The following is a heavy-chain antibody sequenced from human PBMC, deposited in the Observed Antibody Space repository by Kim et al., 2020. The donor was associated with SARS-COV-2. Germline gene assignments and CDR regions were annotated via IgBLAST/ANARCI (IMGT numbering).Heavy chain of an antibody. CDR1: GFTFSSYG. CDR2: ISYDGSNK. D-gene: IGHD3-10*01. Sequence: GGSLRLSCAASGFTFSSYGMHWVRQAPGKGLEWVAVISYDGSNKYYADSVKGRFTISRDNSKNTLYLQMNSLRAEDTAVYYCAKVPGYGSGSYFDYWGQGPLVTVSS. CDR3: AKVPGYGSGSYFDY. V-gene: IGHV3-30*18. J-gene: IGHJ4*02.